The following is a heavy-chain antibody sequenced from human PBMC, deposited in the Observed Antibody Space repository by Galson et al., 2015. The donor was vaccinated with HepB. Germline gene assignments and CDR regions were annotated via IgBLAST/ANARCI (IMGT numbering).Heavy chain of an antibody. CDR1: GIAFSRSD. CDR3: TRAVREPDSGYFDS. D-gene: IGHD1-14*01. CDR2: ISYDGGKK. V-gene: IGHV3-30-3*01. Sequence: SLRLSCAASGIAFSRSDMHWVRQAPGRGLEWVAIISYDGGKKYYAKSAQGRFTISRDNSKSTLFLLMNNMRSEDTAMYYCTRAVREPDSGYFDSWGQGALVTVSS. J-gene: IGHJ4*02.